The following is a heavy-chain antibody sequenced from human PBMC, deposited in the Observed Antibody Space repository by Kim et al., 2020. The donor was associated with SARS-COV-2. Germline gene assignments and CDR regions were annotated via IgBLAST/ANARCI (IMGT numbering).Heavy chain of an antibody. CDR3: ARDLSSGADDY. J-gene: IGHJ4*02. CDR2: IEYDGSKK. D-gene: IGHD3-10*01. CDR1: GFRFSTYG. Sequence: GGSLRLSCAASGFRFSTYGLHWVRQAPGKGLEWVAAIEYDGSKKYYEDSVKGRFTISRDDAKNTLYLQMNSLRAEDTAVYFCARDLSSGADDYWGQGTLVTVSS. V-gene: IGHV3-33*01.